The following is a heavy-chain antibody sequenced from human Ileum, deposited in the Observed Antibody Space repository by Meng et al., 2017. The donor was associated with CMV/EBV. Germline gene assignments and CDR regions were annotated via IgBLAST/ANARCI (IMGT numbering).Heavy chain of an antibody. CDR3: AKGAGAGMDV. CDR2: ISGSGGSA. V-gene: IGHV3-23*01. J-gene: IGHJ6*02. CDR1: GFTFRNYA. D-gene: IGHD3-10*01. Sequence: GGSLRLSCAASGFTFRNYAMSWVRQAPGKGLEWISSISGSGGSADYADSVKGRFTISRDNSKDTLYLQMNTLRAEDTALYYCAKGAGAGMDVWGQGTTVTVSS.